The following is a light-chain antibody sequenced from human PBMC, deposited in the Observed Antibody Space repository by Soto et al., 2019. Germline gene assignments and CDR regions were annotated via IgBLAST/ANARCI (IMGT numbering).Light chain of an antibody. CDR3: SSYTSSSTYV. J-gene: IGLJ1*01. Sequence: QSVLTQPASVSGSPGQSITISCTGTSSDVGGYNYVSWYQQHPGKAPKLMIYEVSNRPSGVSNRFSGSKSGNTASPTISGLQAEDEDDYYCSSYTSSSTYVFGTGTKVTVL. V-gene: IGLV2-14*01. CDR2: EVS. CDR1: SSDVGGYNY.